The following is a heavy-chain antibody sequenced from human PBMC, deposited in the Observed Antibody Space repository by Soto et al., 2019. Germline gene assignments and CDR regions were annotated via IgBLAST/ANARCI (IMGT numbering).Heavy chain of an antibody. CDR2: IYNSGST. V-gene: IGHV4-30-2*01. J-gene: IGHJ4*02. D-gene: IGHD3-22*01. CDR3: ARDYDSRGYYGGY. CDR1: GVSISSGGYS. Sequence: PSETLSLTCAVSGVSISSGGYSWSWIREPPGKGLEWIGYIYNSGSTYYNPSLKSRVTISVDTSKNQFSLKLSSVTAADTDVYYCARDYDSRGYYGGYWGQRTRAT.